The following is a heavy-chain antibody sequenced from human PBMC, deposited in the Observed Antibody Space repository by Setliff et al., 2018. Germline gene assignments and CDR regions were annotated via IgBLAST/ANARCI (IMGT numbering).Heavy chain of an antibody. CDR2: IYYSGST. D-gene: IGHD6-13*01. J-gene: IGHJ4*02. V-gene: IGHV4-59*08. Sequence: PSETLSLTCTVSGGSISSYHWSWIRQPPGKGLEWIGYIYYSGSTYYNPSLKSRVTISVDTSKNQFSLTLSSVTAADTAMYYCASLGILGSWYGVDYWGQGTLVTVSS. CDR3: ASLGILGSWYGVDY. CDR1: GGSISSYH.